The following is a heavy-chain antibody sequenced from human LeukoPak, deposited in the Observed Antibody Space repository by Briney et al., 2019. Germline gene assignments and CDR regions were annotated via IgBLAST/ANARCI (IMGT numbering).Heavy chain of an antibody. D-gene: IGHD5-12*01. J-gene: IGHJ4*02. CDR1: GFTFSSYS. V-gene: IGHV3-21*01. CDR3: ARDKLGYSGYDRLFDY. Sequence: GGSLRLSCAASGFTFSSYSMNWVRQAPGKGLEWVSSISSSSSYIYYADSVKGRFTISRDNAKNSLYLQMNSLRAEDTAVYYCARDKLGYSGYDRLFDYWGQGTLVTVSS. CDR2: ISSSSSYI.